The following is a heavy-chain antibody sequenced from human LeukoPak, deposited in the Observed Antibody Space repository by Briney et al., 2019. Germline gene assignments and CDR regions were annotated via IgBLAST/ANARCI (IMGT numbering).Heavy chain of an antibody. CDR3: AKDYSKTGYYGSGTYYRPNWFDP. CDR2: ITGSGRDT. V-gene: IGHV3-23*01. D-gene: IGHD3-10*01. Sequence: PGGSLRLSCAASGFTFSTYAMNWVRQAPGKRLEWVSSITGSGRDTYYAGSVKGRFTISRDNSKNTLYLQMNSLRAEDTAVYYCAKDYSKTGYYGSGTYYRPNWFDPWGQGTLVTVSS. J-gene: IGHJ5*02. CDR1: GFTFSTYA.